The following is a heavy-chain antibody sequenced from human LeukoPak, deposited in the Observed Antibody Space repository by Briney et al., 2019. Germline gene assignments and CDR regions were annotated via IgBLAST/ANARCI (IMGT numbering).Heavy chain of an antibody. J-gene: IGHJ6*03. D-gene: IGHD6-13*01. Sequence: PSETLSLTRAVSGDSIRSGYYWGWFRQPPGKGLEWIGCMYHSGSTYYNPSLKSRVTISVDTSKNQFSLKLSSVTAADTAVYYCAGQGGSSSPYYYYYMDVWGKGTTVTVSS. CDR1: GDSIRSGYY. CDR3: AGQGGSSSPYYYYYMDV. V-gene: IGHV4-38-2*01. CDR2: MYHSGST.